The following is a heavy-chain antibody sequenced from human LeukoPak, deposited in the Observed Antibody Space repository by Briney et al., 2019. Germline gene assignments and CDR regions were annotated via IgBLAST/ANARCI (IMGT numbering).Heavy chain of an antibody. D-gene: IGHD2-15*01. J-gene: IGHJ4*02. V-gene: IGHV3-9*01. CDR2: ISWNSGSI. CDR1: GFTFDDYA. Sequence: GGSLRLSCAASGFTFDDYAMHWVRQAPGKGLEWVSGISWNSGSIGYADSVKGRFTISRDNAKSSMWLQMNSLRAEDTAVYYCARDQTPFYWGQGSLVTVSS. CDR3: ARDQTPFY.